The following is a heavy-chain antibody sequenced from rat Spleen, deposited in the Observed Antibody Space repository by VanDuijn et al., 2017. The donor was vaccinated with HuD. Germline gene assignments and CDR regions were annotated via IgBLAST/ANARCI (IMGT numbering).Heavy chain of an antibody. J-gene: IGHJ2*01. CDR1: GFTFNYYW. CDR3: ARPTTGIPFNY. D-gene: IGHD1-9*01. CDR2: ISSSGGGT. V-gene: IGHV5-29*01. Sequence: EVQLVESGGGLVQPGRSLKLSCITSGFTFNYYWMTWVRQAPTKGLEWVATISSSGGGTYYRDSVKGRFTISRDNVKNTLYLQVDSPRSEDTAIYYCARPTTGIPFNYWGQGVMVTVSS.